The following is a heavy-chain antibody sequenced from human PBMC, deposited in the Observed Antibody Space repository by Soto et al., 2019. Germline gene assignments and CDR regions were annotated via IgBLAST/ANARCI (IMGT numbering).Heavy chain of an antibody. CDR1: GFTFSSYW. V-gene: IGHV3-7*04. CDR3: ARLVSAAANDY. D-gene: IGHD1-26*01. CDR2: IKGDGNEI. J-gene: IGHJ4*02. Sequence: EVQLVESGGGLVQPGGSLRLSCAASGFTFSSYWMSWVRQAPWKGLEWVANIKGDGNEIYYVDSVKGRFTISRDNAKNSLYLQMNSLRAEDTAVYYCARLVSAAANDYWGQGALVTVSS.